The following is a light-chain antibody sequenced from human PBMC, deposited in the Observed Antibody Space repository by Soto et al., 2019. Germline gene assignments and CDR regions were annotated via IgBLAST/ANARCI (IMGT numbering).Light chain of an antibody. J-gene: IGKJ5*01. CDR2: GAS. V-gene: IGKV3-15*01. CDR3: QQYNIWPLT. CDR1: QTGSRN. Sequence: EVVMTQSPATLSVSPGEGATLYCRASQTGSRNLAWYQQRPGQAPRLLISGASIRATGIPARFSGSGSGTEFALTISSLQSEDFAVYYCQQYNIWPLTFGQGTRLEIK.